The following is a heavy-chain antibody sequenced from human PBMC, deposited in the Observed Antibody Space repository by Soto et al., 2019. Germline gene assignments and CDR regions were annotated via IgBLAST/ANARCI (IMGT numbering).Heavy chain of an antibody. CDR3: ARDADYYDRSGYYYENNWFDP. CDR1: GGTFSSYA. D-gene: IGHD3-22*01. Sequence: QVQLVQSGAEAKKPGSSVKVSCKASGGTFSSYAISWVRQAPGQGLEWMGGIIPIFGTANYAQKFQGRVTITADESTSTAYMELSSLRSEDTAVYYCARDADYYDRSGYYYENNWFDPWGQGTLVTVSS. J-gene: IGHJ5*02. V-gene: IGHV1-69*01. CDR2: IIPIFGTA.